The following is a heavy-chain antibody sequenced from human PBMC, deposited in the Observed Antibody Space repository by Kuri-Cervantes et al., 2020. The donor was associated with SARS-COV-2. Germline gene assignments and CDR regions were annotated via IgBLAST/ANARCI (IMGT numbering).Heavy chain of an antibody. CDR3: ARDSRISGDY. CDR2: IYTSGST. CDR1: GGSISSGSYY. J-gene: IGHJ4*02. Sequence: SETLSLTCTVSGGSISSGSYYWSWIRQPAGKGLEWIGYIYTSGSTNYNPSLKSRVTISVDTSKNQFSLKLSSVTAADTAVYYCARDSRISGDYWGQGTLVTVSS. V-gene: IGHV4-61*09. D-gene: IGHD2-15*01.